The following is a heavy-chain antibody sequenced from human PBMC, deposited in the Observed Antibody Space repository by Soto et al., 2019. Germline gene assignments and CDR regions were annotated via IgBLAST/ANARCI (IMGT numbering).Heavy chain of an antibody. Sequence: GASVKVSCKASGYTFTSYDINWVRQATGQGLEWMGWMNPNSGNTGYAQKFQGRVTMTRNTSISTAYMELSSLRSEDTAVYYCARGATNYDILTGYYPLLSYYYYYYMDVWGKGTKVTVSS. CDR3: ARGATNYDILTGYYPLLSYYYYYYMDV. CDR2: MNPNSGNT. J-gene: IGHJ6*03. D-gene: IGHD3-9*01. V-gene: IGHV1-8*01. CDR1: GYTFTSYD.